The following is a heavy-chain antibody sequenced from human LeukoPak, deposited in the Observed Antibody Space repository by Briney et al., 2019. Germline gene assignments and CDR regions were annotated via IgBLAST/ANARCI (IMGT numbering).Heavy chain of an antibody. CDR3: ARAYGDYTLDY. V-gene: IGHV3-30-3*01. J-gene: IGHJ4*02. D-gene: IGHD4-17*01. CDR2: ISYDGSNK. CDR1: GFTLSSYA. Sequence: PGGSLRLSCAASGFTLSSYAMHWVRQAPGKGLEWVAVISYDGSNKYYADSVKGRFTISRDNSKNTLYLQMNSLRAEDTAVYYCARAYGDYTLDYWGQGTLVTVSS.